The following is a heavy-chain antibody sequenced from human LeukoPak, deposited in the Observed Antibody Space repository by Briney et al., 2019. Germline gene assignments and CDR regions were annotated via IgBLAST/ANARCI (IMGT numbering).Heavy chain of an antibody. CDR3: ARGNSSGYHYRDYFDY. J-gene: IGHJ4*02. V-gene: IGHV4-39*07. D-gene: IGHD3-22*01. CDR2: IYDSGST. Sequence: SETLSLTCTVSGASISGSGYYWGWICQPPGKGLEWIGNIYDSGSTYYNPSLKSRVTISGDTSKNQFSLKLSSVTAADTAVYYCARGNSSGYHYRDYFDYWGQGTLVTVSS. CDR1: GASISGSGYY.